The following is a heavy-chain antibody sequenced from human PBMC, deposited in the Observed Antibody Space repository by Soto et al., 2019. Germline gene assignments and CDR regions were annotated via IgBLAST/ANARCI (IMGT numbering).Heavy chain of an antibody. CDR3: ARDRYPNYPPDAFDI. CDR2: IWYDGSDK. Sequence: GGSLRLSCAASGFTLSSNGMHWVRQAPGKGLEWVAFIWYDGSDKYYADSVKGRFTISRDNSKNTLYLQMNSLRAEDTAVYYCARDRYPNYPPDAFDIWGQGTLVTVAS. V-gene: IGHV3-33*01. J-gene: IGHJ3*02. D-gene: IGHD4-4*01. CDR1: GFTLSSNG.